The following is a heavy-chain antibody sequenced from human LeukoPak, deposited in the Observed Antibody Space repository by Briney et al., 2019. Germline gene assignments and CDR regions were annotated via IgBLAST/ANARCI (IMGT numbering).Heavy chain of an antibody. V-gene: IGHV4-59*01. CDR2: IYYSGST. CDR1: GGSTISYY. J-gene: IGHJ4*02. Sequence: SSETLSLTCTVSGGSTISYYWSWIRQPPGKGLEWICYIYYSGSTNYNPSLRSRVTVSLDTSKNPFSLKLSSVTAADTAVYYFARGPHGYSSALYYFDWWGQGTLVTVSS. D-gene: IGHD6-19*01. CDR3: ARGPHGYSSALYYFDW.